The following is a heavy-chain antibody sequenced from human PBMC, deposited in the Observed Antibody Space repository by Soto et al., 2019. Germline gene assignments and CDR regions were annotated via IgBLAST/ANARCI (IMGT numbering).Heavy chain of an antibody. V-gene: IGHV3-23*01. J-gene: IGHJ6*02. D-gene: IGHD1-1*01. CDR2: ISGSGGST. CDR3: AKGPWSPANEAYYYYYGMDV. Sequence: GGSLRLSCAASGFTFSSYAMSWVRQAPGKGLEWVSAISGSGGSTYYADSVKGRFTISRDNSKNTVYLQMNSLRAEDTAVYYGAKGPWSPANEAYYYYYGMDVWGQGTTVTVSS. CDR1: GFTFSSYA.